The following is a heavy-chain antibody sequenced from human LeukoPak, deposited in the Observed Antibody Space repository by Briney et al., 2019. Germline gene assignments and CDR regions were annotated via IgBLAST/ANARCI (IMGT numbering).Heavy chain of an antibody. CDR1: GFTLSSYW. CDR3: TRGVVGNYGNFDC. V-gene: IGHV3-74*01. Sequence: GGSLRLSCAASGFTLSSYWMHWVCQAPGKGLVWVSRINSGGTTTDYADSVKGRFTISRDNAQNTLYLQMNSLRDEDTAVYYCTRGVVGNYGNFDCWGQGTLVTVSS. D-gene: IGHD1-26*01. J-gene: IGHJ4*02. CDR2: INSGGTTT.